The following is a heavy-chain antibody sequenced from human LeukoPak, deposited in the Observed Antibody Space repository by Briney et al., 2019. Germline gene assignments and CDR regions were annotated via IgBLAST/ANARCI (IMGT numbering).Heavy chain of an antibody. J-gene: IGHJ4*02. D-gene: IGHD4-23*01. CDR1: GGSIRSGRYY. CDR2: IYASGST. V-gene: IGHV4-61*02. CDR3: AGDGGNGAFDY. Sequence: SETLSLTCSVSGGSIRSGRYYWSWIRQPAGKGLEWIGRIYASGSTNYNPSLKSRVTISVDTSKNQVSLKLSSVNAADTAVYYCAGDGGNGAFDYWGQGTLVTVSS.